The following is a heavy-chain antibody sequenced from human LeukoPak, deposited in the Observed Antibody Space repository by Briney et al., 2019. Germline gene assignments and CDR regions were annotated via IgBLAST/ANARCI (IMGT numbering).Heavy chain of an antibody. CDR3: ARDLKGANFDP. CDR2: IIPILGIA. Sequence: GASVKVSCKASGGTFSSYAISWVRQAPGQGLEWMGRIIPILGIANYAQKFQGRVTMTTDTSTSTAYMELRSLRSDDTAVYYCARDLKGANFDPWGQGTLVTVSS. V-gene: IGHV1-69*04. J-gene: IGHJ5*02. CDR1: GGTFSSYA.